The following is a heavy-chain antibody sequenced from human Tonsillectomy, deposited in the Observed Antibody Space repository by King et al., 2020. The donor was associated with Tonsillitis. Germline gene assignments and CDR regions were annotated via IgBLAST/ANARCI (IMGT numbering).Heavy chain of an antibody. CDR1: GFTVSSNY. V-gene: IGHV3-53*01. J-gene: IGHJ6*02. D-gene: IGHD3-9*01. CDR3: AREYFSYDILTGSYYYFGMDV. Sequence: QLVQSGGGLIQPGGSLRLSCAASGFTVSSNYMSWVRQAPGKGLEWVSIIYSGGSTYYTDSVRGRFTISRDNSKNTLYLQMNSLKAEDTAVYYCAREYFSYDILTGSYYYFGMDVWGQGTTVTVSS. CDR2: IYSGGST.